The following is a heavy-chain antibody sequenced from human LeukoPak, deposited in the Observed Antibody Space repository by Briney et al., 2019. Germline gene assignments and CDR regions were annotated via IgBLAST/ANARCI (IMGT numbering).Heavy chain of an antibody. CDR1: GYTFTSYD. D-gene: IGHD3-10*01. Sequence: ASVKVSCKASGYTFTSYDINWVRQATGQGLEWVGWMNPNSGNTGYAQKFQGRVTITRNTSISTAYMELSSLRSEDTAVYYCARGGDQADWFDPWGQGTLVTVSS. J-gene: IGHJ5*02. CDR3: ARGGDQADWFDP. V-gene: IGHV1-8*03. CDR2: MNPNSGNT.